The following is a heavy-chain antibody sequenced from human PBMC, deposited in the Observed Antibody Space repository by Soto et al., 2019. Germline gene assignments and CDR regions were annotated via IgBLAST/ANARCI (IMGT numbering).Heavy chain of an antibody. CDR2: ISSSSSTI. J-gene: IGHJ5*02. CDR3: ARDVSANLRNWFDP. D-gene: IGHD3-16*01. Sequence: PGGSLRLSCAASGFTFSSYSMNWVRQAPGKGLEWVSYISSSSSTIYYADSVKGRFTISRDNAKNSLYLQMNSLRAEDTAVYYCARDVSANLRNWFDPWGQGTLVTVSS. V-gene: IGHV3-48*01. CDR1: GFTFSSYS.